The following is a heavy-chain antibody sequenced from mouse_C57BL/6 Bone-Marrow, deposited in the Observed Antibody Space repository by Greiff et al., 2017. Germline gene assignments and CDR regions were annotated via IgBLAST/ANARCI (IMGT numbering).Heavy chain of an antibody. CDR3: ARCHYDSACFAY. CDR1: GYTFTSYW. J-gene: IGHJ3*01. D-gene: IGHD2-4*01. Sequence: QVQLQQSGAELVKPGASVKLSCKASGYTFTSYWMHWVKQRPGQGLEWIGMIHPNSGSTNYNEKFKSKATLTVDKSSSTAYMQLSSLTSEDSAVDYCARCHYDSACFAYCGQGTLVTVSA. CDR2: IHPNSGST. V-gene: IGHV1-64*01.